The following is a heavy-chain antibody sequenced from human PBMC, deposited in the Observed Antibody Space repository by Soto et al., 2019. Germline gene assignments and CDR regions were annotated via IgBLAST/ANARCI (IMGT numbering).Heavy chain of an antibody. CDR1: GSTFDDYT. Sequence: GGSLRLSCAASGSTFDDYTMHWVRQAPGKGLEWVSLISWDGGSTYYADSVKGRFTISRDNSKNSLYLQMNSLRTEDTALYYCAKGPGAVAGTGDYFDYWGQGTLVTVSS. CDR3: AKGPGAVAGTGDYFDY. V-gene: IGHV3-43*01. D-gene: IGHD6-19*01. CDR2: ISWDGGST. J-gene: IGHJ4*02.